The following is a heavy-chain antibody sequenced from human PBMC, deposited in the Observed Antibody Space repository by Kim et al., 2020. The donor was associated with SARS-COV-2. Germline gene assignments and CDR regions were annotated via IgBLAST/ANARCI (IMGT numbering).Heavy chain of an antibody. D-gene: IGHD3-22*01. J-gene: IGHJ4*02. V-gene: IGHV3-20*04. CDR1: GFNFDDYG. CDR3: TGGAYYYGSGLYYGDC. CDR2: IKWNGGST. Sequence: GGSLRLSCVTSGFNFDDYGMSWVRQAPGKGLEWVSAIKWNGGSTNYADYVKGRFNISSDNAKNSLYLQMNSMRAEDTAFSYCTGGAYYYGSGLYYGDCWGQGTLVTVSS.